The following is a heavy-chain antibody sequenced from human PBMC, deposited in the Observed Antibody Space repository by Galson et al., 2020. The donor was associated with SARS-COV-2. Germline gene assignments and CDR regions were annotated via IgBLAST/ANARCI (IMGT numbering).Heavy chain of an antibody. V-gene: IGHV3-33*01. D-gene: IGHD2-15*01. CDR1: GFTFSSYG. Sequence: GGSLRLSCAASGFTFSSYGMHWVRQAPGKGLEWVAVIWYDGSNKYYADSVKGRFTISRDNSKNTLYLQMNSLRAEDTAVYYCASELLLNYYGMDVWGQGTTVTVSS. CDR3: ASELLLNYYGMDV. J-gene: IGHJ6*02. CDR2: IWYDGSNK.